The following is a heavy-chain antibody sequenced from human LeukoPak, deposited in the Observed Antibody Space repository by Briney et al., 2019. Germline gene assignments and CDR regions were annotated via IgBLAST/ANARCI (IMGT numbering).Heavy chain of an antibody. CDR2: ISAYNGNT. Sequence: ASVKVSCKASGYTFTSYGISWVRQAPGQGLEWMGWISAYNGNTNYAQKLQGRVTMTTDTSTSTAYMELRSLRSDDTAVYYCAREGSSSWSSGRWFYFQHWGQGTLATVSS. J-gene: IGHJ1*01. V-gene: IGHV1-18*01. CDR3: AREGSSSWSSGRWFYFQH. D-gene: IGHD6-13*01. CDR1: GYTFTSYG.